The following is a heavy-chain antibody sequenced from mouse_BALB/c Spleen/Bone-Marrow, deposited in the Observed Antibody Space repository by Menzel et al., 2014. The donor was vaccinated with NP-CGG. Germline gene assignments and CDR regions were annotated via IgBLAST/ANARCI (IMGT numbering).Heavy chain of an antibody. Sequence: VQLQQSGPELVKPGASMKISCKASGYSFAGYTMNWVKQSHGKNLEWIGLINPYNGGSSYNQKFKGKATLTVDKSSSTAYMELLSLTSEDSAVYYCAREGYGSSYGFAYWGQETLVTVSA. CDR3: AREGYGSSYGFAY. J-gene: IGHJ3*01. V-gene: IGHV1-31*01. CDR2: INPYNGGS. CDR1: GYSFAGYT. D-gene: IGHD1-1*01.